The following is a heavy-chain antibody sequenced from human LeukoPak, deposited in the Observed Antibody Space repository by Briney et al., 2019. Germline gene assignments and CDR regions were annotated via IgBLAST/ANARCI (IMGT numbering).Heavy chain of an antibody. D-gene: IGHD6-13*01. CDR1: GYTFTSYG. CDR3: ASARSTLDSSSWLYYFDY. J-gene: IGHJ4*02. Sequence: ASVKVSCKASGYTFTSYGISWVRQAPGQGLEWMGWISAYNGNTNYAQKLQGRVTMTTDTSTSTAYMELRSLRSDDTAVYYCASARSTLDSSSWLYYFDYWGQGTLVTVSS. V-gene: IGHV1-18*01. CDR2: ISAYNGNT.